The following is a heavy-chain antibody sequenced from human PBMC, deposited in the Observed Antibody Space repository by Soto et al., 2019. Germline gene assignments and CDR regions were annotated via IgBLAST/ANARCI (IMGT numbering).Heavy chain of an antibody. V-gene: IGHV1-69*13. CDR1: GGTFSSYA. Sequence: ASVKVSCKASGGTFSSYAISWVRQAPGQGLEWMGGIIPIFGTANYAQKFQGRVTITADESTSTAYMELSSLRSEDTAVYYCASAFQVLRYFDDEEYYSKNPPHYYGMDVWGQGTTVTVSS. CDR2: IIPIFGTA. J-gene: IGHJ6*02. D-gene: IGHD3-9*01. CDR3: ASAFQVLRYFDDEEYYSKNPPHYYGMDV.